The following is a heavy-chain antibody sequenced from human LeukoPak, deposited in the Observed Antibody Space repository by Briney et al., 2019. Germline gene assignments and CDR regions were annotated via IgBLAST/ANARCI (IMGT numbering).Heavy chain of an antibody. V-gene: IGHV1-2*02. CDR1: GYTFTGYY. Sequence: ASVKVSCKASGYTFTGYYMHWERQAPGQGLEWMGWINPNSGGTNYAQKFQGRVTMTRDTSISTAYMELSRLRSDDTAVYYCATAAAGPTPLDYRGQGTLVTVSS. CDR2: INPNSGGT. J-gene: IGHJ4*02. CDR3: ATAAAGPTPLDY. D-gene: IGHD6-13*01.